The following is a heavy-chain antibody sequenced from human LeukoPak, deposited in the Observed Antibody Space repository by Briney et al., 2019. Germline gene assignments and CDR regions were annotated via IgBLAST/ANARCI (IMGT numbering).Heavy chain of an antibody. Sequence: ASVKVSCKASGYTFTSYYMHWVRQAPGQGLEWMGIINPSGGSTSYAQKFQGRVTMTRDTSTSTVYMELSSLRSEDTAVYYCAREAPCSGGSCYSVDYWGQGTLVTVSS. J-gene: IGHJ4*02. D-gene: IGHD2-15*01. V-gene: IGHV1-46*01. CDR1: GYTFTSYY. CDR3: AREAPCSGGSCYSVDY. CDR2: INPSGGST.